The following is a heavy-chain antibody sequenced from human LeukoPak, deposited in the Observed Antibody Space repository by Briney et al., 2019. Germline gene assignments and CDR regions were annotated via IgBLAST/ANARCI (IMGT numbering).Heavy chain of an antibody. Sequence: GRSLRLSCAASGFIVSNYGMHWVRQAPGKGLEWVALLSYDGSNKYYADSVKGRFTISRDNSKNTLYLQMNSLRAEDTAVYYCAKDVLAYYYDSSGYYYEYWGQGTLVTVSS. CDR2: LSYDGSNK. J-gene: IGHJ4*02. CDR3: AKDVLAYYYDSSGYYYEY. D-gene: IGHD3-22*01. V-gene: IGHV3-30*18. CDR1: GFIVSNYG.